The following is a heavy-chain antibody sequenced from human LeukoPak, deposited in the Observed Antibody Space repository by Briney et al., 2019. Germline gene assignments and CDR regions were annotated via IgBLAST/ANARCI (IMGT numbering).Heavy chain of an antibody. CDR2: IYTSGST. CDR3: ARLFPHDQHHYDAFDI. CDR1: RGSISSAGYY. J-gene: IGHJ3*02. Sequence: SETLSLTCTVSRGSISSAGYYWSWIRQPAGKGLEWIGRIYTSGSTNFNPSLKSRVTISVDTSKKQFSLKLSSVTAADTAMYYCARLFPHDQHHYDAFDIWGQGTMVTVSS. D-gene: IGHD3-10*02. V-gene: IGHV4-61*02.